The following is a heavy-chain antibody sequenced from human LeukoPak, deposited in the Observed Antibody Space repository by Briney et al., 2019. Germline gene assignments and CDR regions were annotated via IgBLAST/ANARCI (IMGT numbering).Heavy chain of an antibody. V-gene: IGHV4-34*01. CDR3: ARVPTGVVEPPTRGDYFDF. CDR1: GGSFSGYY. J-gene: IGHJ4*02. D-gene: IGHD2-2*01. CDR2: INPSGRT. Sequence: SETLSLTCAVYGGSFSGYYWSWIRQPPGKGLAWIGEINPSGRTNYNPSLKSRVTISVDTSKNQFSLKWSSVTAADTAVYYCARVPTGVVEPPTRGDYFDFWGQGTLVTVSS.